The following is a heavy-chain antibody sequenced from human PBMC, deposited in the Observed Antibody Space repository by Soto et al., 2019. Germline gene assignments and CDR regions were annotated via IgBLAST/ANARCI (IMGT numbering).Heavy chain of an antibody. J-gene: IGHJ3*02. CDR2: IIPILGTA. V-gene: IGHV1-69*13. CDR3: AQDAVVTRGHDAFDI. Sequence: GASVKVSCKASGGTFSSYAISWVRQAPGQGLEWMGGIIPILGTANYAQKFQGRVTITADESTSTAYMELSSLRSEDTAVYYCAQDAVVTRGHDAFDIWGQGTMVTVSS. D-gene: IGHD2-15*01. CDR1: GGTFSSYA.